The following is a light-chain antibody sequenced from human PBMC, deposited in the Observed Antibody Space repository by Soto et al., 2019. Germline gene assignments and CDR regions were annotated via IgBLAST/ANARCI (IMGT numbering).Light chain of an antibody. CDR3: QQRSDWPPI. CDR1: QSVGIY. J-gene: IGKJ2*01. CDR2: DAS. Sequence: DIVLTQSPATLSLSPGERATLSCRASQSVGIYLAWYQQRPGQAPRLLIYDASNRATGIPARFSGSGSGTDFTLSISSREPEDFAVYFCQQRSDWPPIFGQGTKLEIK. V-gene: IGKV3-11*01.